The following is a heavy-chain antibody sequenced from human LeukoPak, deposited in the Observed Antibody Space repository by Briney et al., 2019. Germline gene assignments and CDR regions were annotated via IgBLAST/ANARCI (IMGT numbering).Heavy chain of an antibody. Sequence: PSETLSLTCTVSGGSISSYYWSWIRQPPGKGLEWIGYIYYSGSTNYNPSLKSRVTISVKTSKNQFSLKLSSVTAADTAVYYCARVAYYYDSSGYPHFDYWGQGTLVTVSS. CDR2: IYYSGST. CDR3: ARVAYYYDSSGYPHFDY. D-gene: IGHD3-22*01. J-gene: IGHJ4*02. CDR1: GGSISSYY. V-gene: IGHV4-59*08.